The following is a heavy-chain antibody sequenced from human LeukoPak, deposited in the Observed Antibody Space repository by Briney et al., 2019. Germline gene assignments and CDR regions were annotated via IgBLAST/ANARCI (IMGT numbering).Heavy chain of an antibody. J-gene: IGHJ5*02. D-gene: IGHD4-11*01. CDR2: IWYDGSNK. Sequence: GRSLRLSCAASGFTFSSYGMHWVRQAPGKGLEWVAVIWYDGSNKYYADSVKGRFTISRDNAKNSLYLQMNSLTDEDTAVYYCAAYSNYAYSFDPWGQGTLVTVSS. V-gene: IGHV3-33*01. CDR3: AAYSNYAYSFDP. CDR1: GFTFSSYG.